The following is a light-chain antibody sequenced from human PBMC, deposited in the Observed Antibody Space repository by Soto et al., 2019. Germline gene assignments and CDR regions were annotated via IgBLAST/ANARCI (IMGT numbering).Light chain of an antibody. CDR1: QSISSY. V-gene: IGKV1-39*01. CDR3: QQSYSTPWT. CDR2: AAS. Sequence: DIQMTQSPSPLSASVGDRVTINCRAGQSISSYLNWYQQKAGKAPKLLIHAASSLQSGVPSRFTGSGSGTDFTLTINSLXPEDXXXYYCQQSYSTPWTFGQGTKVEIK. J-gene: IGKJ1*01.